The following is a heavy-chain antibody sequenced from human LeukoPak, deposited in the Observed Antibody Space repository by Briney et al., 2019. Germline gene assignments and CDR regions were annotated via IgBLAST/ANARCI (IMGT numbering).Heavy chain of an antibody. CDR3: ARGPPSITIFGVVIIDNAFDI. D-gene: IGHD3-3*01. J-gene: IGHJ3*02. CDR1: GGSFSGYY. V-gene: IGHV4-34*01. Sequence: KPSETLSLTCAVYGGSFSGYYWSWIRQPPGKGLEWIGEINHSGSTNYNPSLKSRVTISVATSKNQFSLKLSSVTAADTAVYYCARGPPSITIFGVVIIDNAFDIWGQGTMVTVSS. CDR2: INHSGST.